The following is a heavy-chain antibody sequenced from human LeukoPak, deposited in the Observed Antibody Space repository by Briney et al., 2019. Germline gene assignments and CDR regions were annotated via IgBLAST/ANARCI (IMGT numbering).Heavy chain of an antibody. CDR1: GFTFSDYY. Sequence: GGSLRLSCAASGFTFSDYYMSWIRQAPGKGLEWVSYISSSGSTIYYADSVKGRFTISRDNAKNSLYLQMNSLRAEDTAVYYCARDSRDDSSGWYPSSGDAFDIWGQGTMVTVSS. J-gene: IGHJ3*02. CDR2: ISSSGSTI. V-gene: IGHV3-11*04. D-gene: IGHD6-19*01. CDR3: ARDSRDDSSGWYPSSGDAFDI.